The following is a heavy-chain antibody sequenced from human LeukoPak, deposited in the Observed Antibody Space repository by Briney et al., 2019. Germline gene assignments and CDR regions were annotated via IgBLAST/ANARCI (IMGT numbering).Heavy chain of an antibody. CDR1: GFTVSSNY. CDR2: IYGGGNI. D-gene: IGHD5-24*01. Sequence: GGSLRLSCAASGFTVSSNYMNWVRQAPGKGLEWVSVIYGGGNIYYADSVKGRFTISRDNSKNTLYLQMNSLRAEDTAVYYCARGAGYNYLYYFDYWGQGTLVTVSS. V-gene: IGHV3-53*01. CDR3: ARGAGYNYLYYFDY. J-gene: IGHJ4*02.